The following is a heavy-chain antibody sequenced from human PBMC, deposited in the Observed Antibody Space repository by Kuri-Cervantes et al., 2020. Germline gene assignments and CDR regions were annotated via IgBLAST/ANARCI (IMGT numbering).Heavy chain of an antibody. CDR3: ARDSRAVAGQGYYYYYMDI. D-gene: IGHD6-19*01. V-gene: IGHV1-46*01. CDR2: INPSGGST. Sequence: ASVKVSCKASGYTFTYRYLHWVRQAPGQGLEWMGIINPSGGSTSYAQKFQGRVTMTRDTSTSTVYMELSSLRSEDTAVYYCARDSRAVAGQGYYYYYMDIWGKGTTVTVSS. J-gene: IGHJ6*03. CDR1: GYTFTYRY.